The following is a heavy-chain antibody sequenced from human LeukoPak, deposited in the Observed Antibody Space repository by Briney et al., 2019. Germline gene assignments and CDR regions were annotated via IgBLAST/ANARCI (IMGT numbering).Heavy chain of an antibody. J-gene: IGHJ5*02. CDR2: IYYSGST. CDR1: GGSISSTSYY. CDR3: ARLLRVGYCSTTTCNWFDP. D-gene: IGHD2-2*03. Sequence: SETLSLTCVVSGGSISSTSYYWGWIRQPPGKGLEWIGSIYYSGSTYYSPSLKSRVTISVDTSRNQFSLKLSSVTAADTAVYYCARLLRVGYCSTTTCNWFDPWGQGTLVTVSS. V-gene: IGHV4-39*07.